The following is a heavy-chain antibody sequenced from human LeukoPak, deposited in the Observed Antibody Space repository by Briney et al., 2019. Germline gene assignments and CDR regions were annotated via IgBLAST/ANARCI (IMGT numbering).Heavy chain of an antibody. CDR3: ARATMTVVPLRGAFDI. CDR1: GYTFTGYY. J-gene: IGHJ3*02. V-gene: IGHV1-2*06. CDR2: INPNSGGT. Sequence: ASVKVSCKASGYTFTGYYMHWVRQAPGQGLEWMGRINPNSGGTNYAQKFQGRVTMTRDTSISTAYMELSRLRSDDTAVYYCARATMTVVPLRGAFDIWGQGTMVTVSS. D-gene: IGHD3-22*01.